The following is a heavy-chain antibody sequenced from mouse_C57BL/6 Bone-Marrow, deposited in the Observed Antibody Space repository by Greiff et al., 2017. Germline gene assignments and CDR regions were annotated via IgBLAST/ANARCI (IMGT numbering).Heavy chain of an antibody. V-gene: IGHV5-16*01. CDR2: INYDGSST. J-gene: IGHJ1*03. CDR3: ARGGVFITWYFDV. D-gene: IGHD1-1*01. CDR1: GFTFSDYY. Sequence: EVKLQESEGGLVQPGSSMKLSCTASGFTFSDYYMAWVRQVPEKGLEWVANINYDGSSTYYLDSLKSRFIISRDNAKSILYLQMSSLKSEDTATYYCARGGVFITWYFDVWGTGTTVTVSS.